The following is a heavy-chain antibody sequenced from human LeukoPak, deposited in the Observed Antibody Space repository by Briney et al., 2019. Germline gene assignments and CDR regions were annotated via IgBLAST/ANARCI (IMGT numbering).Heavy chain of an antibody. CDR1: GGSISSYY. D-gene: IGHD6-13*01. V-gene: IGHV4-59*01. CDR3: ARVTAAGTPYYFDY. J-gene: IGHJ4*02. CDR2: IYYSGST. Sequence: PSETLSLTCTVSGGSISSYYWSWIRQPPGKGLEWIGYIYYSGSTNYNPSLKSRVTISVDTSKNQFSLKPSSVTAADTAVYYCARVTAAGTPYYFDYWGQGTLVTVSS.